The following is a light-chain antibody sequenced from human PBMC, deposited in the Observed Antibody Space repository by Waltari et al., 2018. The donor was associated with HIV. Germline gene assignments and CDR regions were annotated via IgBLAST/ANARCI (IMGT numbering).Light chain of an antibody. V-gene: IGLV1-51*01. Sequence: QSVLTQPPSVSAAPGPKVTISCSGSSSTIGRNSVSQYQQLPGTAPKLLIFDTGERPSGITDRFSGSKSGTSATLGITGLQTGDEADYYCGTWDSSLSALVFGGGTKLTVL. J-gene: IGLJ2*01. CDR1: SSTIGRNS. CDR3: GTWDSSLSALV. CDR2: DTG.